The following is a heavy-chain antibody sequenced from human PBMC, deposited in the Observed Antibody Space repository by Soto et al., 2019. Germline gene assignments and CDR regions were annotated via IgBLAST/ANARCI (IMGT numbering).Heavy chain of an antibody. CDR1: GFTFTSSA. CDR2: LVVGSGNT. Sequence: QLQLVQSGPEVKKPGTSVKVSCKASGFTFTSSAMQWVRQARGQRVEWIGWLVVGSGNTNYAQKFQERVNITGDMATSPDYRELSSLRSEDTAVYYCAASSDYNGMDVRGQGTTVTVSS. V-gene: IGHV1-58*02. J-gene: IGHJ6*02. CDR3: AASSDYNGMDV.